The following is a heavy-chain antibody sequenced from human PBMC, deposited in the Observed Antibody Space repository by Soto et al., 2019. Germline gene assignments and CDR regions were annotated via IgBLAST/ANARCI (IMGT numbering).Heavy chain of an antibody. CDR3: ARQVSWRYFDLYYFDY. D-gene: IGHD3-9*01. Sequence: SETLSLTCTVSVGPISLYYWRWIRHPPGKGLEWIGYIYYSGSTNYNPSLKSRVTISVDTSKNQFSLKLSSVTAADTAVYYCARQVSWRYFDLYYFDYWGQGTLVTVS. J-gene: IGHJ4*02. CDR2: IYYSGST. CDR1: VGPISLYY. V-gene: IGHV4-59*08.